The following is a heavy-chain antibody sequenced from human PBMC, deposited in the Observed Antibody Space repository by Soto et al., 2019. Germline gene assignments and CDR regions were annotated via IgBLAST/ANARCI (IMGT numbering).Heavy chain of an antibody. Sequence: EVQLVESGGGLVQPGGSLRLSCAASGFTFSSYSMNWVRQAPGKGLEWVSYISSSSSTIYYADSVKGRFTISRDNAKNSLYLQMNSLRAEDTAVYYCAPHVHCSGGSCHYDAFDIRGQGTMVTVSS. V-gene: IGHV3-48*01. CDR2: ISSSSSTI. J-gene: IGHJ3*02. CDR3: APHVHCSGGSCHYDAFDI. D-gene: IGHD2-15*01. CDR1: GFTFSSYS.